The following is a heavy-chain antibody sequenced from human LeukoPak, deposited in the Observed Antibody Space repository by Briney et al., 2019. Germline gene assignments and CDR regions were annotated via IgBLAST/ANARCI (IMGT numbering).Heavy chain of an antibody. D-gene: IGHD3-16*02. Sequence: GRSLRLSCAGSGFSFSSYGMRWVRQAPGKGLEWVARIWYDGSNKYYADSVKGRFTISRDNSRDTLYLQMNTLRAEDTAVYYCARDIRSGLSYYFDFGGQGTLVTVSS. J-gene: IGHJ4*02. V-gene: IGHV3-33*01. CDR1: GFSFSSYG. CDR3: ARDIRSGLSYYFDF. CDR2: IWYDGSNK.